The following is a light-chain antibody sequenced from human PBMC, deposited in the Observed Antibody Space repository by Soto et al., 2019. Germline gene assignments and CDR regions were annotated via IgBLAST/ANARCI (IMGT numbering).Light chain of an antibody. CDR2: WES. V-gene: IGKV4-1*01. CDR1: QSVLYSSNNKNY. Sequence: DIVMTQSPDSLAVSLGERATINCKSSQSVLYSSNNKNYLAWYQQKPGQPPKLLIYWESTRESGVPDRFSGSGSETYFTLSISSLQSVDVAVYYCLQYYRTRGTFGQGTKVEIK. J-gene: IGKJ1*01. CDR3: LQYYRTRGT.